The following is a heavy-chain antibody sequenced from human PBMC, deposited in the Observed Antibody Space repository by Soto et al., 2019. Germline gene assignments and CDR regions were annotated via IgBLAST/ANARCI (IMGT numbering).Heavy chain of an antibody. J-gene: IGHJ4*02. CDR3: ARDPRALRSIAAAGPGFDY. V-gene: IGHV4-4*02. Sequence: QVQLQESGPGLVKPSGTLSLTCAVSGGSISSSNWWSWVRQPPGKGLEWIGEIYHSGSTNYNPSLKSRLTISVDKSKNQFSLKLSSVTAADTAVYYCARDPRALRSIAAAGPGFDYWGQGTLVTVSS. D-gene: IGHD6-13*01. CDR1: GGSISSSNW. CDR2: IYHSGST.